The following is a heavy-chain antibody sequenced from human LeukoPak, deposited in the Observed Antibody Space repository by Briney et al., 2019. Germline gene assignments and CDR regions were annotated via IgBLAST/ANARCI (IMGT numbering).Heavy chain of an antibody. V-gene: IGHV4-34*01. Sequence: PSETLSLTCAVYGGSFSGYYWSWIRQPPGKGLEWIGEINHSGSTNYNPSLKSRATISVDTSKNQFSLKLSSVTAADTAVYYCASLTVVVPAAIESNYYYYGMDVWGQGTTVTVSS. J-gene: IGHJ6*02. CDR1: GGSFSGYY. CDR3: ASLTVVVPAAIESNYYYYGMDV. CDR2: INHSGST. D-gene: IGHD2-2*01.